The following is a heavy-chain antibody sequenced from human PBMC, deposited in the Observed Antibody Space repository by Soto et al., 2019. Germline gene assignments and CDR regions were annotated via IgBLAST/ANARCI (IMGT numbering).Heavy chain of an antibody. CDR1: GGSVSSGGYY. J-gene: IGHJ4*02. CDR3: ARVGSVRGVVSIDY. D-gene: IGHD3-10*01. V-gene: IGHV4-31*03. Sequence: QVRLQESGPGLVKPAQTLSLTCTVSGGSVSSGGYYWSWIRQHPGKGLEWIGYIYYSGSTYYNPSLTSRVTISVDTSKNQFSLKLSSVTTADTAVYYCARVGSVRGVVSIDYWGQGTLVTVSS. CDR2: IYYSGST.